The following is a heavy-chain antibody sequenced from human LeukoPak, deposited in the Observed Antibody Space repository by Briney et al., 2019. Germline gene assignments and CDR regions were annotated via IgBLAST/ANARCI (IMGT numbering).Heavy chain of an antibody. Sequence: GGSLRLSCAASGFTFSSYWMHWVRQAPGKGLVWVSRINSDGSSTSYADSVKGRFTISRDNAKNTLYLQMNSLRAEDTAVYYCTSSSIAARHPLDYWGQGTLVTVSS. J-gene: IGHJ4*02. CDR3: TSSSIAARHPLDY. CDR2: INSDGSST. D-gene: IGHD6-6*01. V-gene: IGHV3-74*01. CDR1: GFTFSSYW.